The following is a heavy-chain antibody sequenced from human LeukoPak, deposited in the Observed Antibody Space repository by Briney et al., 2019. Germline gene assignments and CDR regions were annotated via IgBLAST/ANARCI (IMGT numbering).Heavy chain of an antibody. J-gene: IGHJ4*02. CDR3: AKQTWIQLSDFDY. CDR1: GFTFSNYA. CDR2: ISGSGDIT. V-gene: IGHV3-23*01. Sequence: PGGSLRLSCAASGFTFSNYAMSWVRQAPGKGLERVSSISGSGDITYYADSVKGRFTVSRDNSKNTLYLQMNYLRTEDTAVYFCAKQTWIQLSDFDYWGQGTLVTVSS. D-gene: IGHD5-18*01.